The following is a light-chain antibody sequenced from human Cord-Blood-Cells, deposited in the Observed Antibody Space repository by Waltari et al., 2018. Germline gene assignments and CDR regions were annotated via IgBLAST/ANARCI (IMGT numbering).Light chain of an antibody. J-gene: IGLJ3*02. CDR2: EDN. Sequence: NFMLTQPHSVSESPGKTVTISCTGSSGSIASNYVQWYQQRPVSAPTTVIYEDNQRPSGVPARFSGSIDSSSNSASLTISGLKTEDEADYYCQSYDRSNWVFGGGTKLTVL. CDR3: QSYDRSNWV. V-gene: IGLV6-57*02. CDR1: SGSIASNY.